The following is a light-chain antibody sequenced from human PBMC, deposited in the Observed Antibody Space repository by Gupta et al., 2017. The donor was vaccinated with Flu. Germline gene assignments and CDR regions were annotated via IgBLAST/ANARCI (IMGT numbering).Light chain of an antibody. CDR1: NCNIGTNG. CDR2: KNN. V-gene: IGLV1-44*01. Sequence: VTSFCSVGNCNIGTNGVSWYHQLPATAPKLRIYKNNQRPAGGPDRFSGSTSGTSDSLVISGLQSEEEAEDYCAAWDDSRNGLWVFGGGTKLTVL. CDR3: AAWDDSRNGLWV. J-gene: IGLJ3*02.